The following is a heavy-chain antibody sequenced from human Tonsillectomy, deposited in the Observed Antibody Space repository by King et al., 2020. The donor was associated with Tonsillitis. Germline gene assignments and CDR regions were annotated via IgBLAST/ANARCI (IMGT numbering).Heavy chain of an antibody. CDR2: ISGSGGST. D-gene: IGHD5-12*01. Sequence: VQLVESGGGLVQPGGSLRLSCAASGFTFSSYAMSWVRQAPGKGLEWVSTISGSGGSTYYADSVKGRLTISRDKSQNTLYLQMNSLRAEDTAVYDCEKAEVVATPKEGWGQGTLVTVSS. CDR3: EKAEVVATPKEG. J-gene: IGHJ4*02. CDR1: GFTFSSYA. V-gene: IGHV3-23*04.